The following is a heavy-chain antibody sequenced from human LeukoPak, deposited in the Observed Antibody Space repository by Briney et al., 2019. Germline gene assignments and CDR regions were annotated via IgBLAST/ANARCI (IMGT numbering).Heavy chain of an antibody. V-gene: IGHV3-21*06. CDR1: GFTFSGHS. CDR3: ARDPDSSGWYYFDY. CDR2: ISSSSSSI. D-gene: IGHD6-19*01. Sequence: GGSLRLSCAGSGFTFSGHSMNWVRQAPGKGLEWVSFISSSSSSIYYADAVKGRFTISRDNANNSLYLQMNSLRAEDTAVYYCARDPDSSGWYYFDYWGQGSLATVSS. J-gene: IGHJ4*02.